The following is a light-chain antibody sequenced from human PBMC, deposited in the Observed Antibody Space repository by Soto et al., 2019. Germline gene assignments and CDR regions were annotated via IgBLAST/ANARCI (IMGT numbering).Light chain of an antibody. CDR1: SSDVGNYNY. CDR2: DVR. Sequence: QSALTQPASVSGSPGQSVTISCTGSSSDVGNYNYVSWYQQQPGKAPKLLIYDVRNRPSGVPNRFSGSKSGNTASLTISGLQAEDEADYYCISYTSSSTLEVFGTGTKLTVL. J-gene: IGLJ1*01. V-gene: IGLV2-14*03. CDR3: ISYTSSSTLEV.